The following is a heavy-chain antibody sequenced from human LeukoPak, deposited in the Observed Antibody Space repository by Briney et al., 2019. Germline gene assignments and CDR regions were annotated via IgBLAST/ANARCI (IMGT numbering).Heavy chain of an antibody. CDR1: GFTFSSYS. Sequence: GGSLRLSCAASGFTFSSYSMNWVRQAPGKGLEWVSSISSSSSYIYYADSVKGRFTISRDNAKNSLYLQMNSLRAEDTAVYYCARDWGARNYGWHFDLWGRGTLVTVSS. V-gene: IGHV3-21*01. J-gene: IGHJ2*01. CDR3: ARDWGARNYGWHFDL. CDR2: ISSSSSYI. D-gene: IGHD3-16*01.